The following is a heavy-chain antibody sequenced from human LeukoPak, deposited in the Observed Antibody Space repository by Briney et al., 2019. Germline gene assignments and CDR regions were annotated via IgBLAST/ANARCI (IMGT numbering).Heavy chain of an antibody. CDR1: RYTHTSYL. CDR3: ARDSVAMSTIRDFGY. CDR2: ISAYNSDT. J-gene: IGHJ4*02. D-gene: IGHD5-24*01. Sequence: ASVKVSCKASRYTHTSYLFSWVRQAPGRGLEWMGWISAYNSDTNYAQKLQGRVTMTTDTSRNTAYMELRSMRADESAVYYCARDSVAMSTIRDFGYWGQGTLVTVSS. V-gene: IGHV1-18*01.